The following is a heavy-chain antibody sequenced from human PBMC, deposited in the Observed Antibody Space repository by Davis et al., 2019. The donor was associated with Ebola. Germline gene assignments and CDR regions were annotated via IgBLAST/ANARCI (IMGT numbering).Heavy chain of an antibody. Sequence: ASVKVSCKASGYTFTSYDINWVRQATGQGLEWMGWMNPNSGNTGYAQKFQGRVTMTRNTSISTAYMELSSLRSEDTAVYYCARYSRSYYYYGMDVWGQGTTVTVSS. CDR3: ARYSRSYYYYGMDV. CDR2: MNPNSGNT. J-gene: IGHJ6*02. CDR1: GYTFTSYD. V-gene: IGHV1-8*01. D-gene: IGHD2-21*01.